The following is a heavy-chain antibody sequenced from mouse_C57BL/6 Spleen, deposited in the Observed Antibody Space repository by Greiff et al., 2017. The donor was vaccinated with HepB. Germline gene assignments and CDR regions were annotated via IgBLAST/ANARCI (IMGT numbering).Heavy chain of an antibody. V-gene: IGHV1-26*01. CDR1: GYTFTDYY. CDR2: INPNNGGT. CDR3: ARSYYYGSSYGFAY. J-gene: IGHJ3*01. D-gene: IGHD1-1*01. Sequence: EVKLVESGPELVKPGASVKISCKASGYTFTDYYMNWVKQSHGKSLEWIGDINPNNGGTSYNQKFKGKATLTVDKSSSTAYMELRSLTSEDSAVYYCARSYYYGSSYGFAYWGQGTLVTVSA.